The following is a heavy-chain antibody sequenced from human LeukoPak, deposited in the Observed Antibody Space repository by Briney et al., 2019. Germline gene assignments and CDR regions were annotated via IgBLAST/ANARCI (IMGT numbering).Heavy chain of an antibody. CDR2: INPSGGST. D-gene: IGHD3-22*01. CDR3: ARDSEYDSSGMNFDY. CDR1: GYTFTSYY. Sequence: ASVKVSCKASGYTFTSYYMHWVRQAPGQGLEWMGIINPSGGSTGYAQKFQGRVTMTRDTSTSTVYMELSSLRSEDTAVYYCARDSEYDSSGMNFDYWGQGTLVTVSS. J-gene: IGHJ4*02. V-gene: IGHV1-46*01.